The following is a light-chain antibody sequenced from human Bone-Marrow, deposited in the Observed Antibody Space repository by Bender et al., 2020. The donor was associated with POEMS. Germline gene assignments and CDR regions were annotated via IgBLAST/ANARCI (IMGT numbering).Light chain of an antibody. J-gene: IGLJ3*02. CDR3: SSYAGSSNLV. V-gene: IGLV2-14*02. CDR2: EGN. Sequence: QSALTQPASVSGSPGQSITISCTGTSSDIGSYNFVSWYQQHPGKAPKLIIYEGNKRPSGVSNRFSGSKSGNTASLTVSGLQAEDEADYYCSSYAGSSNLVFGGGTKLTVL. CDR1: SSDIGSYNF.